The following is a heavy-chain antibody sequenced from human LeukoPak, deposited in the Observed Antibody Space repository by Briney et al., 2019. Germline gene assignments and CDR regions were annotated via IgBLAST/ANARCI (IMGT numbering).Heavy chain of an antibody. J-gene: IGHJ4*02. CDR1: GFTFSSYW. CDR3: ARVGVGRFGELLSVDF. Sequence: PGGSLRLSCAASGFTFSSYWMHWVRQAPGKGLMWVSCIKNDGSSTSYADSVKGRFTISRDNAKNTLFLQMNSLRAEDTAVYYCARVGVGRFGELLSVDFWGQGTLATVSS. D-gene: IGHD3-10*01. CDR2: IKNDGSST. V-gene: IGHV3-74*01.